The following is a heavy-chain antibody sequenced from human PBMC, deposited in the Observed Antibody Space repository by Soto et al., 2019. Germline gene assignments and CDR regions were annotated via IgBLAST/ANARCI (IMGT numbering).Heavy chain of an antibody. CDR2: IWYDGSNK. V-gene: IGHV3-33*01. D-gene: IGHD6-19*01. CDR3: AREGIAVAGYYFDA. J-gene: IGHJ4*02. CDR1: GFTFSSYG. Sequence: QVQLVESGGGVVQPGRSLRLSCAASGFTFSSYGMHWVRQAPGKGLEWVAVIWYDGSNKYYADSVKGRFTISRDNSKNTRYLQMNSLRAEDTAVYYGAREGIAVAGYYFDAWGQGTLVTVSS.